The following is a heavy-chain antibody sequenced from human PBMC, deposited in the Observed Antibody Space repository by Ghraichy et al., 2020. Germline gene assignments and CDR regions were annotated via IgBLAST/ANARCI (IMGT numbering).Heavy chain of an antibody. D-gene: IGHD5-18*01. V-gene: IGHV3-23*01. Sequence: GGSLRLSCEASGFTFNDHGMHWVRQAPGKGLEWVSTISYGGDRTFYAVSVKGRVTISRDNSKNMVFLHMSSLRVEDTALYFCAKEKIRLYNNGYADNWGLETLVTVSS. CDR2: ISYGGDRT. CDR3: AKEKIRLYNNGYADN. CDR1: GFTFNDHG. J-gene: IGHJ4*02.